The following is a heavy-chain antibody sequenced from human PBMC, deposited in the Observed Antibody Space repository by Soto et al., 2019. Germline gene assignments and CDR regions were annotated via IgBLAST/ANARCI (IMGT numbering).Heavy chain of an antibody. CDR2: VSAYNGNT. CDR1: GYSFINYD. CDR3: ARDFNCTRRCIDVFDI. J-gene: IGHJ3*02. Sequence: QVQLVQSGAEVKKPGASVKVSCKASGYSFINYDISWVRQAPGQGLEWMGWVSAYNGNTNYAQKFQGRVTMTTDTXTXIAYRELRSLRSDDTAVYYCARDFNCTRRCIDVFDIWGQGTMVTVSS. V-gene: IGHV1-18*01. D-gene: IGHD2-8*01.